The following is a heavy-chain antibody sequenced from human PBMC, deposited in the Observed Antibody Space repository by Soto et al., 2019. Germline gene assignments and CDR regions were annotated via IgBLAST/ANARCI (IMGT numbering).Heavy chain of an antibody. D-gene: IGHD2-15*01. CDR1: GYTFTSYG. J-gene: IGHJ4*02. Sequence: QVQLVQSGAEVKKPGASVKVSCKASGYTFTSYGISWVRQAPGQGLEWMGWISAYNGNTNYAQKLQGRVTMTTDTXTXXAYMELRSLRSDDTAVYYCARVGVHCSGGSCLFDYWGQGTLVTVSS. CDR2: ISAYNGNT. CDR3: ARVGVHCSGGSCLFDY. V-gene: IGHV1-18*01.